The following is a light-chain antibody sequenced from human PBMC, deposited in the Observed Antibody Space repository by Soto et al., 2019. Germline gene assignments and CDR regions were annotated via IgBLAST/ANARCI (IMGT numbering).Light chain of an antibody. CDR2: STD. V-gene: IGLV8-61*01. CDR1: SGSVSTTYY. CDR3: VLYMGRGILV. J-gene: IGLJ3*02. Sequence: QTVVTQEPSFSVSPGRTVTLTCGLSSGSVSTTYYPTWYQQTPGQAPRTLIYSTDTRSSGVPDRFSGSIHGNKAALTITGAQADDESDYYCVLYMGRGILVFGGGTKLTVL.